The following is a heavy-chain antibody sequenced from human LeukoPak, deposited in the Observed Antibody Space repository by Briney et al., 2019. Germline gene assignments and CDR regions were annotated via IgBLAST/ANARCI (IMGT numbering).Heavy chain of an antibody. D-gene: IGHD1-1*01. CDR1: GGSISSGSYY. Sequence: SETLSLTCTVSGGSISSGSYYWGWIRQPPGKGLEWIGSIYYSGSTYYNPSLKSRVTISVDTSKNQFSLKLSSVTAADTAVYYCARQSWNDLGAFDIWGQGTMVTVSS. J-gene: IGHJ3*02. V-gene: IGHV4-39*01. CDR3: ARQSWNDLGAFDI. CDR2: IYYSGST.